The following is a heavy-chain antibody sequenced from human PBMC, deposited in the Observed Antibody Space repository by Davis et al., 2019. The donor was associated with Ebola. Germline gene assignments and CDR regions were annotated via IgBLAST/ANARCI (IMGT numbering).Heavy chain of an antibody. V-gene: IGHV3-30*02. CDR1: GFISSHNG. D-gene: IGHD2-21*01. CDR2: IWYDGSNK. J-gene: IGHJ5*02. Sequence: GESLKISCAASGFISSHNGMHWVRQAPGKGLEWVAVIWYDGSNKYYADSVKGRFTISRDNSKNTLYLQMNSLRAEDTALYYCAKDRCGGDCYSAGFGSWGQGTLVTVSS. CDR3: AKDRCGGDCYSAGFGS.